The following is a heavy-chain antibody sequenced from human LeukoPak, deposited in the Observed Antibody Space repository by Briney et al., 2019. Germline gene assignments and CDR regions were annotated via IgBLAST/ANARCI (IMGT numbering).Heavy chain of an antibody. J-gene: IGHJ4*02. CDR2: IYYSGST. V-gene: IGHV4-59*08. Sequence: SETLSLTCTVSGGSISSYYWSWIRQPPGKGLEWIGYIYYSGSTNYNPSLKSRVTISVDTSKNQFSLKLSSVTAADTAVYYCASFYGSGFSSDYWGQGTLVTVS. D-gene: IGHD3-10*01. CDR3: ASFYGSGFSSDY. CDR1: GGSISSYY.